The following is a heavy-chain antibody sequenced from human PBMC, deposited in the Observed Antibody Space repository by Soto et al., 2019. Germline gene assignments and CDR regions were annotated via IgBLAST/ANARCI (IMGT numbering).Heavy chain of an antibody. V-gene: IGHV4-59*08. CDR3: AGEYGSVFYF. CDR1: GGSISSYY. J-gene: IGHJ4*02. Sequence: ETLSLTCTVSGGSISSYYWSWIRQPPGKGLEWIGYIYYSGSTNYNPYLKSRVTISVDTSKNQFSLKLSSVTAADPAVYYCAGEYGSVFYFGGQGSLVTVSS. CDR2: IYYSGST. D-gene: IGHD3-10*01.